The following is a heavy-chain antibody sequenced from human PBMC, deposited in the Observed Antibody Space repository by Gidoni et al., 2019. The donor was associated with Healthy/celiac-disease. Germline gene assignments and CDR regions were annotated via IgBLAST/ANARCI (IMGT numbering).Heavy chain of an antibody. CDR1: GSSFTSYW. J-gene: IGHJ5*02. V-gene: IGHV5-10-1*03. Sequence: EVQLVQSGAAVDKPGGSLRISFKGSGSSFTSYWISWVRQMPGKGLEWMGRIDPSDSYTNYSPSFQGHVNISADKSISTAYLQWSSLKASDTAMYYCARHATGTNWFDPWGQGTLVTVSS. CDR2: IDPSDSYT. D-gene: IGHD1-1*01. CDR3: ARHATGTNWFDP.